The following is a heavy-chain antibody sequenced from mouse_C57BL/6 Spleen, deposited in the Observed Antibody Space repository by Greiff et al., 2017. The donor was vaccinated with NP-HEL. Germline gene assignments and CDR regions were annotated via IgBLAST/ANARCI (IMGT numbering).Heavy chain of an antibody. CDR3: ARGGILYDAMDY. J-gene: IGHJ4*01. V-gene: IGHV1-19*01. Sequence: VQLQQSGPVLVKPGASVKMSCKASGYTFTDYYMNWVKQSHGKSLEWIGVINPYNGGTSYNQKMKGKATLTVDNSSSTAYMELNSLTSEDSAVYYCARGGILYDAMDYWGQGTSVTVSS. CDR2: INPYNGGT. CDR1: GYTFTDYY. D-gene: IGHD1-1*01.